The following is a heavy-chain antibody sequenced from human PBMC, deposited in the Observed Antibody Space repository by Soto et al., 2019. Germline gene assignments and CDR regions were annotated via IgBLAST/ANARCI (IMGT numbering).Heavy chain of an antibody. J-gene: IGHJ4*02. D-gene: IGHD3-3*01. CDR1: GFTFSSYW. Sequence: PGGSLRLSCAASGFTFSSYWMSWVRQAPGKGLEWVANIKQDGSEKYYVDSVKGRFTISRDNAKNSLYLQMNSLRAEDTAVYYCARDTWSGPYQDFDYWGQGTLVTVSS. V-gene: IGHV3-7*01. CDR3: ARDTWSGPYQDFDY. CDR2: IKQDGSEK.